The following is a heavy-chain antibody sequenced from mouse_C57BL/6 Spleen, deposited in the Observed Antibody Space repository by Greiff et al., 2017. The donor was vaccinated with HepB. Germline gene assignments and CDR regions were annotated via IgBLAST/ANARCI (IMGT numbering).Heavy chain of an antibody. CDR1: GYTFTSYW. CDR2: IDPSDSYT. CDR3: ARFYYGSSYVLHWYVDV. V-gene: IGHV1-50*01. J-gene: IGHJ1*03. D-gene: IGHD1-1*01. Sequence: QVQLQQPGAELVKPGASVKLSCKASGYTFTSYWMQWVKQRPGQGLEWIGEIDPSDSYTNYNQKFKGKATLTVDTSSSTAYMQLSSLTSEDSAVYYCARFYYGSSYVLHWYVDVWGTGTTVTVSS.